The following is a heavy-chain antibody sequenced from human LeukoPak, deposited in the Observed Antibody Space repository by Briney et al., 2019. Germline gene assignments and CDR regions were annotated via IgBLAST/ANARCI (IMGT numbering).Heavy chain of an antibody. CDR2: ISSSSTYI. CDR3: ARDLTTVTTAVFAY. CDR1: GFTFSSYS. Sequence: GGSLRLSCAASGFTFSSYSMNSVRQAPGKGLEWVSSISSSSTYIYYADSVKGRFTISRDKAKNSLYLQMNSLRAEDTAVYYCARDLTTVTTAVFAYWGQGTLVTVS. J-gene: IGHJ4*02. D-gene: IGHD4-11*01. V-gene: IGHV3-21*06.